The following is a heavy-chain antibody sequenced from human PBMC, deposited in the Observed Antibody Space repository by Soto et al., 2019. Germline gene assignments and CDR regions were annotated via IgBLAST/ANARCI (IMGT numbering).Heavy chain of an antibody. CDR3: AKDLTFYDILTGYYLSYYFDY. CDR1: GFTFSNYW. Sequence: GGSLRLSCVVSGFTFSNYWMHWVRQAPGKGLVWVSRINSDGSSTSYADSVKGRFTISRDNAKNTLYLQMNSLRAEDTAVYYCAKDLTFYDILTGYYLSYYFDYWGQGTLVTVSS. CDR2: INSDGSST. J-gene: IGHJ4*02. D-gene: IGHD3-9*01. V-gene: IGHV3-74*01.